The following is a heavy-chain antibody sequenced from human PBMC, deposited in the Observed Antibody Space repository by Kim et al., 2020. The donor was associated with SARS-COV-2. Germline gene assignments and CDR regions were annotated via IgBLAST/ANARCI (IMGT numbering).Heavy chain of an antibody. D-gene: IGHD2-2*01. CDR3: ARDMRGGYGMDV. J-gene: IGHJ6*02. Sequence: YCAGSVKGRFTISRDNSKNTLYLQMNSLRADDTAVYYCARDMRGGYGMDVWGQGTTVTVSS. V-gene: IGHV3-33*01.